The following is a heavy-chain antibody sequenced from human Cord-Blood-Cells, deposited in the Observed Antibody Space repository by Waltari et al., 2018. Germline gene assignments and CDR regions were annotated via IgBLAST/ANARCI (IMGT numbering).Heavy chain of an antibody. CDR3: SSSSYCDY. J-gene: IGHJ4*02. V-gene: IGHV3-30*03. Sequence: QVQLVESGGGVVQPGRSLRLSCAAAGFPFRCYGMHWVRQAPGKGLGWVAVISYDGSNKYYADSVKGRFTISRDNSKNTLYLQMNSLRAEDTAVYYCSSSSYCDYWGQGTLVTVSS. CDR1: GFPFRCYG. CDR2: ISYDGSNK. D-gene: IGHD2-15*01.